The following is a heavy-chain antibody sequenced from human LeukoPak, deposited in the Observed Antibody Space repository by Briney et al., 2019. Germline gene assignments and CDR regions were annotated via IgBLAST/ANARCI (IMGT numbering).Heavy chain of an antibody. Sequence: PSETLSLTCTVSGGSISSYYWSWIRQPPGKGLEWIGYIYYSGSTNYNPSLKSRVTISVDTSKNQFSLKLSSVTAADAAVYYCANYITVAGPYYFDSWGQGTLVTVSS. J-gene: IGHJ4*02. CDR2: IYYSGST. V-gene: IGHV4-59*01. D-gene: IGHD6-19*01. CDR1: GGSISSYY. CDR3: ANYITVAGPYYFDS.